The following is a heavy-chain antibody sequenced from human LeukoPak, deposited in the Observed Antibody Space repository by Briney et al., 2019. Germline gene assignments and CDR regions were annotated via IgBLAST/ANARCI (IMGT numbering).Heavy chain of an antibody. CDR2: ISWDGGST. V-gene: IGHV3-43*01. J-gene: IGHJ6*02. CDR1: GFTFDDYT. CDR3: AKDTGSGSYSGSPLYYGMDV. D-gene: IGHD3-10*01. Sequence: GGSLRLSCAASGFTFDDYTMHWDRQAPGKGLEWVPVISWDGGSTYYADSVKGRFTISRDNSKNSLYLQMNSLRTEDTALYYCAKDTGSGSYSGSPLYYGMDVWGQGTTVTVSS.